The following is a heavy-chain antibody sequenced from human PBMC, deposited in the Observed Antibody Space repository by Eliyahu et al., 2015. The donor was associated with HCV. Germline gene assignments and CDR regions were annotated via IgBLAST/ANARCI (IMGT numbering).Heavy chain of an antibody. V-gene: IGHV3-23*01. J-gene: IGHJ2*01. Sequence: EVQLLESGGGLVQPGGSLRLSCAASGFXFSSYAMSWVRQAPGKGLEWVSTISGSGGSSYYADSVKGRFTISRDNSKNTVYLQMNSLRAEDTAIYYCAKEGIVVVVAIRGWFFDLWGRGTLVTVS. CDR2: ISGSGGSS. CDR1: GFXFSSYA. D-gene: IGHD2-21*01. CDR3: AKEGIVVVVAIRGWFFDL.